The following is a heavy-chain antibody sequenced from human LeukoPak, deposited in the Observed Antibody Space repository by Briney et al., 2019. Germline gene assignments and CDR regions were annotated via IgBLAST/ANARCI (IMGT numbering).Heavy chain of an antibody. Sequence: SQTLSLTCTVSGGSNSSGDYYWSWIRQPPGKGLEWIGYIYYSGSTYYNPSLKSRVTISVDTSKNQFSLKLSSVTAADTAVYYCARSNGKYQLPINYWGQGTLVTVSS. V-gene: IGHV4-30-4*08. D-gene: IGHD2-2*01. J-gene: IGHJ4*02. CDR2: IYYSGST. CDR1: GGSNSSGDYY. CDR3: ARSNGKYQLPINY.